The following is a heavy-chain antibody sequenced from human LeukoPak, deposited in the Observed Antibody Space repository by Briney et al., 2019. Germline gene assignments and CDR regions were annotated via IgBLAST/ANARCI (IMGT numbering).Heavy chain of an antibody. J-gene: IGHJ4*02. Sequence: GGSLRLTCAASRFTFSSYAMSWVRQAPGKGLEWVSAISGSGGSTYYADSVKGRFTISRDNSKNTLYLQMNSLRAEDTAVYYCAKEPQWLVTVYYFDYWGQGTLVTVSS. CDR1: RFTFSSYA. CDR3: AKEPQWLVTVYYFDY. D-gene: IGHD6-19*01. V-gene: IGHV3-23*01. CDR2: ISGSGGST.